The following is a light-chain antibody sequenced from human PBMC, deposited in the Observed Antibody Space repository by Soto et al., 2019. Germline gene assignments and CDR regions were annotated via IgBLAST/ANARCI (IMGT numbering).Light chain of an antibody. V-gene: IGLV1-40*01. CDR2: GNS. CDR3: QSYDSSLSVLYV. J-gene: IGLJ1*01. Sequence: QSVLTQPPSVSGAPGQRVTISCTGSSSNIGAGYDVHWYQQFPGTAPKLLIYGNSNRPSGVPDRFSGSKSGTSASLAITGLQADDEADYYCQSYDSSLSVLYVFGTGTKVTVL. CDR1: SSNIGAGYD.